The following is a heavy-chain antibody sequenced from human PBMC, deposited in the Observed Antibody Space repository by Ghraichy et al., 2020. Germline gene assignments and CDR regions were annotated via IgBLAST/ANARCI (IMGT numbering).Heavy chain of an antibody. CDR1: GFTFSSYW. CDR2: INSDGSST. D-gene: IGHD5-24*01. Sequence: RGSLRLSCAASGFTFSSYWMHWVRQAPGMGLVWVSRINSDGSSTSSADSVKGRFTISRDNAKNTLYLQMNSLRAEDTAVYYCARDGYNRDEGFDYWGQGTLVTVSS. V-gene: IGHV3-74*01. J-gene: IGHJ4*02. CDR3: ARDGYNRDEGFDY.